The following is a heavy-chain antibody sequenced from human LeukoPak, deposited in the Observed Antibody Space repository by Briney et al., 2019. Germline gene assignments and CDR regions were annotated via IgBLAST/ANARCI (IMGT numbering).Heavy chain of an antibody. J-gene: IGHJ4*02. CDR2: ISGSGGST. Sequence: GGSLRLSCAASGFTFSSYAMSWVRQAPGKGLEWVSAISGSGGSTYYADSVKGRFTISRDNSKNTLSLQMNSLRAEDTAVYYCAKDIAQGYTYGSIEQDYWGQGTLVTVSS. D-gene: IGHD5-18*01. V-gene: IGHV3-23*01. CDR1: GFTFSSYA. CDR3: AKDIAQGYTYGSIEQDY.